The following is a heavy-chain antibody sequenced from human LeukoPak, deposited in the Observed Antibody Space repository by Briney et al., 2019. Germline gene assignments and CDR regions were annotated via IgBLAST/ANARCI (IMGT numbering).Heavy chain of an antibody. CDR3: ARELTLFDSSGYSTLFDY. D-gene: IGHD3-22*01. J-gene: IGHJ4*02. Sequence: GGSLRLSCAASGFTFSSNWMHWVRQAPGKGLVWVSRINEDGSITNYADSVKGRFTISRDNAKNTLYLQMNSLRAEDTAVYYCARELTLFDSSGYSTLFDYWGQGTLVTVSS. CDR2: INEDGSIT. CDR1: GFTFSSNW. V-gene: IGHV3-74*01.